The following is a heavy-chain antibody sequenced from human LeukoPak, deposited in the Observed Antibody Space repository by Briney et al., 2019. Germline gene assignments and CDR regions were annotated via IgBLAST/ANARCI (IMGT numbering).Heavy chain of an antibody. CDR2: INPNSGGT. CDR3: AKARGLYCSSTSCYECDV. J-gene: IGHJ6*04. CDR1: GYTFTAYY. Sequence: ASVKVSCKASGYTFTAYYIHWVRQAPGQGLEWMGWINPNSGGTNYAQKFQGRVTPTRDTSITTAYMEVSRLRSDDTAVYYCAKARGLYCSSTSCYECDVWGKGTTVTVSS. D-gene: IGHD2-2*01. V-gene: IGHV1-2*02.